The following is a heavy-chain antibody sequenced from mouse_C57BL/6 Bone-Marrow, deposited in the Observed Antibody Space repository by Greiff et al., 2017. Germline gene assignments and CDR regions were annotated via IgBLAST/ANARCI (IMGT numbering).Heavy chain of an antibody. D-gene: IGHD1-1*01. CDR1: GFTFSDYY. Sequence: EVKLMESEGGLVQPGSSMKLSCTASGFTFSDYYMAWVRQVPEKGLEWVANINYDGSSTYYLDSLKSRFIISRDNAKNILYLQMSSLKSEDTATYYCARGSREAWFAYWGQGTLVTVSA. CDR2: INYDGSST. V-gene: IGHV5-16*01. J-gene: IGHJ3*01. CDR3: ARGSREAWFAY.